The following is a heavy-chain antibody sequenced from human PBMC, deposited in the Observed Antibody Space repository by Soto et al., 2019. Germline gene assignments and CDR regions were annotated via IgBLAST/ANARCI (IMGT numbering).Heavy chain of an antibody. Sequence: GESLKISCKGSGYSFTSYSIGWVRQMPGKGLEWMGIIYPGDSDTRYSPSFQGQVTISADKSISTAYLQWSSLKASDTAMYYCASSAPGIAVAGTYDYWGQGTLVTVSS. CDR1: GYSFTSYS. V-gene: IGHV5-51*01. D-gene: IGHD6-19*01. CDR2: IYPGDSDT. CDR3: ASSAPGIAVAGTYDY. J-gene: IGHJ4*02.